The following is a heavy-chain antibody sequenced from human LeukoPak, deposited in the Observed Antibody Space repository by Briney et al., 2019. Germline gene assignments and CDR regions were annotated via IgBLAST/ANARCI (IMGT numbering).Heavy chain of an antibody. Sequence: PSETLSLTCAVSGGSISSYYWWSWVRQPPGKGLEWIGEIYHSGSTNYNPSLKSRVTISVDKSKNQFSLELSSVTAADTAVYYCASRRVSRFDYWGQGTLVTVSS. CDR1: GGSISSYYW. J-gene: IGHJ4*02. CDR3: ASRRVSRFDY. CDR2: IYHSGST. D-gene: IGHD2/OR15-2a*01. V-gene: IGHV4-4*02.